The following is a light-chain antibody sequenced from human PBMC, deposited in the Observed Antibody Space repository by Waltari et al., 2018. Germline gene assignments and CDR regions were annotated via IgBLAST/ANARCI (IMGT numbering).Light chain of an antibody. CDR3: QLWDGITDHWV. CDR2: DDS. Sequence: SHVLTQPPSVSVAPGQPAKITCVGNSVGSESVPWYQPKSGRAPEVVVYDDSARPSGIPERMSGAKSGNTATLTIARVEAGDEADYYCQLWDGITDHWVFGGGTKVTVL. V-gene: IGLV3-21*02. J-gene: IGLJ3*02. CDR1: SVGSES.